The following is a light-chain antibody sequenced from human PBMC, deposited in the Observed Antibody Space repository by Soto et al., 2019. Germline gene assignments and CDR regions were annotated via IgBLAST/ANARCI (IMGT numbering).Light chain of an antibody. J-gene: IGKJ3*01. CDR2: GAS. Sequence: EIVMTQSTATLSVSPGERATLSCRASQSVTSNLAWYKQKVGQAPRLLIYGASTSAIGIPARLSGSSSGAEFTLTISSLQSEDFAVYDWQQYNNWPFTFGPGTKVDI. CDR3: QQYNNWPFT. V-gene: IGKV3-15*01. CDR1: QSVTSN.